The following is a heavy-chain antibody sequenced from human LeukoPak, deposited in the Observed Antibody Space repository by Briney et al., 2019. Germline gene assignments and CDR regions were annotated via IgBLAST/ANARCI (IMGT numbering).Heavy chain of an antibody. Sequence: GGSLRLSCTVSGFTVSSNSMSWVRQAPGKGLEGVSFIYSDNTHYSDSVKGRFTISRDNSKNTLYLQMNSLRAEDTAVYYCARRAGAYSHPYDYWGQGTLVTVSS. CDR2: IYSDNT. V-gene: IGHV3-53*01. CDR3: ARRAGAYSHPYDY. CDR1: GFTVSSNS. D-gene: IGHD4/OR15-4a*01. J-gene: IGHJ4*02.